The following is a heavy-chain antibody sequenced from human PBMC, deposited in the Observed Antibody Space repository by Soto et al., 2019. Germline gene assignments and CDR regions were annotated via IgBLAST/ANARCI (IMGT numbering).Heavy chain of an antibody. V-gene: IGHV1-18*01. J-gene: IGHJ5*02. CDR3: ARGYRPRDTPWFDP. CDR1: GYTFSSYG. Sequence: GAPVEVSCKASGYTFSSYGISWARKAPGQGLEWMGWISAYNGNTNYAQKLQGRVTMTTDTSTSTAYMELRSLRSDDTAVYYCARGYRPRDTPWFDPWGQGTLVTVSS. D-gene: IGHD5-18*01. CDR2: ISAYNGNT.